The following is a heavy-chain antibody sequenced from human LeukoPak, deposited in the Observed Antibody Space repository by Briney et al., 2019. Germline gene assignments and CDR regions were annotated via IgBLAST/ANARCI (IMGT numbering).Heavy chain of an antibody. CDR2: INHSGST. V-gene: IGHV4-34*01. CDR1: GGSFSGYY. D-gene: IGHD3-3*01. J-gene: IGHJ6*02. CDR3: ARYPSYYDFWSGYPTVKRNYYGMDV. Sequence: PSETLSLTCAVYGGSFSGYYWSWIRQPPGKGLEWIGEINHSGSTNYNPSLKSRVTISVDTSKNQFSLKLSSVTAADTAVYYCARYPSYYDFWSGYPTVKRNYYGMDVWGQGTTVTVSS.